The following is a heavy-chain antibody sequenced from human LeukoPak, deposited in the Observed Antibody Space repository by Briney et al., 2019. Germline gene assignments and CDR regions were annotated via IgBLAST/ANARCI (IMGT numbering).Heavy chain of an antibody. V-gene: IGHV4-39*01. D-gene: IGHD4-23*01. CDR2: IFYSGST. CDR1: GGSISSSNYY. CDR3: SRSFGGNPPGWYFDL. Sequence: SETLSLTCTVSGGSISSSNYYWGWIRQPPGKGLEWIASIFYSGSTYYNASLKSRVPISVDTSNNQFSLKLTSVTAADTAVYYCSRSFGGNPPGWYFDLWGRGTLVTVSS. J-gene: IGHJ2*01.